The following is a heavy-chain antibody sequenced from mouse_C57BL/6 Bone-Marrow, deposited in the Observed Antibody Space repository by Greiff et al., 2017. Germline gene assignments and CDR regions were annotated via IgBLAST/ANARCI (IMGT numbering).Heavy chain of an antibody. CDR2: IDPGIGDT. CDR1: GFNIKDDY. Sequence: VQLQQSGAELVRPGASVKLSCTASGFNIKDDYIHWVKQRPEQGLEWIGWIDPGIGDTEYASKFQGKATITSDTSSNTAYLQLSSLTSEDTAVYYCSSFDGNDFDFWGQGTPLTVAS. J-gene: IGHJ2*01. V-gene: IGHV14-4*01. CDR3: SSFDGNDFDF. D-gene: IGHD2-1*01.